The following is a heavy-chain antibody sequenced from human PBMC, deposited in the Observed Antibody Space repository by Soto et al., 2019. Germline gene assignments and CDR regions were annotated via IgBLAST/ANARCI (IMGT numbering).Heavy chain of an antibody. D-gene: IGHD3-9*01. Sequence: QVQLVQSGAEVKKPGCSVKVSCKASGGTFSSYAISWVRQAPGQGLEWMGGIIPIFGTANYAQKFQGRVTITADESTSTAYMELSSLRSEDTAVYYCARKGPSDTLTGYYLDYWGQGTLVTVSS. J-gene: IGHJ4*02. CDR2: IIPIFGTA. CDR1: GGTFSSYA. V-gene: IGHV1-69*01. CDR3: ARKGPSDTLTGYYLDY.